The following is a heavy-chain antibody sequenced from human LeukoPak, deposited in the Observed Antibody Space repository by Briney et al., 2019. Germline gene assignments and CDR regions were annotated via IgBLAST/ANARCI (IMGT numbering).Heavy chain of an antibody. V-gene: IGHV3-30*18. CDR1: GFSVRGNN. J-gene: IGHJ6*02. Sequence: GGSLRLSCAAYGFSVRGNNMNWVRQAPGKGLEWVAVISYDGSNKYYADSVKGRFTISRDNSKNTLYLQMNSLRAEDTAVYYCAKGQNDYGDYARYYYYYYGMDVWGQGTTVTVSS. CDR2: ISYDGSNK. CDR3: AKGQNDYGDYARYYYYYYGMDV. D-gene: IGHD4-17*01.